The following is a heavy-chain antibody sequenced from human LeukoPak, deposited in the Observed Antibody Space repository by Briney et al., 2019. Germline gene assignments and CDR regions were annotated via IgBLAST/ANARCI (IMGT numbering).Heavy chain of an antibody. Sequence: GGSLRLSCAASGFTFSSYDMHWVRQATGKGLEWVSAIGTAGDTYYPGSVKGRFTISRENAKNSLYLQMNSLRAGDTAVYYCARSKSSGSVIYYYYGMDVWGQGTTVTASS. CDR3: ARSKSSGSVIYYYYGMDV. J-gene: IGHJ6*02. D-gene: IGHD3-10*01. CDR2: IGTAGDT. CDR1: GFTFSSYD. V-gene: IGHV3-13*01.